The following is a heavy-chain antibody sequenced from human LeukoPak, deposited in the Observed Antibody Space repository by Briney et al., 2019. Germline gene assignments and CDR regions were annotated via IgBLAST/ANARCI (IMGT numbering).Heavy chain of an antibody. D-gene: IGHD3-3*01. CDR3: ASEHYDFWSGYLTPPSDY. CDR2: IYYSGST. J-gene: IGHJ4*02. CDR1: GASISSSSFY. Sequence: SETLSLTCTVSGASISSSSFYWGWIRQPPGKGLEWIGSIYYSGSTYYNPSLKSRVTISVDTSKNQFSLKLTSVTAADTAVYYCASEHYDFWSGYLTPPSDYWGQGTLVTVSS. V-gene: IGHV4-39*02.